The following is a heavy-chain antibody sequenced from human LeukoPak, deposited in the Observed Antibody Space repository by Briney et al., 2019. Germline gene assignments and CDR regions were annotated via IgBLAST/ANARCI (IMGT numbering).Heavy chain of an antibody. J-gene: IGHJ4*02. Sequence: GGSLRLSCVASGFTFSTHWVSWVRQAPGKGLEWVANIKEDGSKTDYVDSVKGRFTISRDNAKNSAFLQMNSLRAEDTAIYYCAPQTMILVLGGQGTLVTVSS. D-gene: IGHD3-22*01. CDR2: IKEDGSKT. CDR1: GFTFSTHW. V-gene: IGHV3-7*01. CDR3: APQTMILVL.